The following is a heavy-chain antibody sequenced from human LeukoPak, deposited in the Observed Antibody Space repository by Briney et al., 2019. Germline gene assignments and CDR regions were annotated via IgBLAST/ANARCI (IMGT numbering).Heavy chain of an antibody. J-gene: IGHJ4*02. CDR1: GFTFSSYS. D-gene: IGHD2-2*02. CDR2: ISSSSSYI. CDR3: ARAGLGYCSSTSCYTGDFDY. Sequence: GGSLRLSCAASGFTFSSYSMNWVRQAPGKGLEWVSSISSSSSYIYYADSVKGRFTISRDNAKNSLYLQMNSLRAEDTAVYYCARAGLGYCSSTSCYTGDFDYWGQRTLVTVSS. V-gene: IGHV3-21*01.